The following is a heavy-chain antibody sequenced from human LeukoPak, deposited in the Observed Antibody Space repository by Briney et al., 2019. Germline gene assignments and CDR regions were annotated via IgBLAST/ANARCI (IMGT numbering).Heavy chain of an antibody. CDR1: GGSISSYY. Sequence: PSETLSLTCTVSGGSISSYYWSWIRQPPGKGLEWIGYIYYSGSTNYNPSLKSRVTISVDRSKNQFSLKLSSVTAADTAVYYCARVSGTGGWYFLYYFDYWGQGTLVTVSS. D-gene: IGHD6-19*01. CDR3: ARVSGTGGWYFLYYFDY. CDR2: IYYSGST. J-gene: IGHJ4*02. V-gene: IGHV4-59*12.